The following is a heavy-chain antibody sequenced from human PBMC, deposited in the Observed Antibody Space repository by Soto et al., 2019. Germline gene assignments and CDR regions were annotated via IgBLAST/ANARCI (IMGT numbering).Heavy chain of an antibody. Sequence: EVQLVESGGGLVKPGGSLRLSCAASGFSFNKASMNWVRQAPGKGLEWVGRIKGNPDGGTTAYAAPVKGRFTISRDDSKNTVFLQISSPTTEDTAVYYCTTGGVLVEGDDYWGQGTLVIVSA. CDR3: TTGGVLVEGDDY. V-gene: IGHV3-15*07. CDR2: IKGNPDGGTT. CDR1: GFSFNKAS. J-gene: IGHJ4*02. D-gene: IGHD2-8*02.